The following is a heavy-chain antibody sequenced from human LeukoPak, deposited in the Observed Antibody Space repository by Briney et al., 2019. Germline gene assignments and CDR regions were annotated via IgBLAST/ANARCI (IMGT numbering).Heavy chain of an antibody. CDR2: IKQDGSEK. J-gene: IGHJ6*02. D-gene: IGHD3-9*01. V-gene: IGHV3-7*01. CDR3: AREGIDDILTGEFYGMDV. Sequence: GGSLRLSCAASGFTFSSYWMNWVRQAPGKGLEWVANIKQDGSEKYYVDSVKGRFTISRDNAKNSLYLQMNSLRAEDTAVYYCAREGIDDILTGEFYGMDVWGQGTTVTVSS. CDR1: GFTFSSYW.